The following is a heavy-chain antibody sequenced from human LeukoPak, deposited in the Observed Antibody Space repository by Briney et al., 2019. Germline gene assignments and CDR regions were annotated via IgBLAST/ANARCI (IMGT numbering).Heavy chain of an antibody. CDR1: GGSISTYY. D-gene: IGHD2-15*01. Sequence: SETLSLTCTVSGGSISTYYWSWIRQPPGKGLEWIGYIYYSGSTIYNPSLKSRVTISVDTSKNHFSLKLTSVTAADTAVYYCAREKSPDYCSGASCYFDYWGQGTLVIVSP. CDR2: IYYSGST. CDR3: AREKSPDYCSGASCYFDY. V-gene: IGHV4-59*01. J-gene: IGHJ4*02.